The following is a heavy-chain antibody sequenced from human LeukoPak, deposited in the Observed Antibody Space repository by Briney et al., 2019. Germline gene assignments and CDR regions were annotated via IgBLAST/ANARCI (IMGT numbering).Heavy chain of an antibody. V-gene: IGHV1-18*01. CDR3: ARGDFNYDILTGYYESYYFDY. CDR1: GYTFTSYG. CDR2: ISAYNGNT. J-gene: IGHJ4*02. Sequence: ASVKVSCKASGYTFTSYGISWVRQAPGQGLEWMGWISAYNGNTNYAQKFQGRVTMTRDTSISTAYMELSRLRSDDTAVYYCARGDFNYDILTGYYESYYFDYWGQGTLVTVSS. D-gene: IGHD3-9*01.